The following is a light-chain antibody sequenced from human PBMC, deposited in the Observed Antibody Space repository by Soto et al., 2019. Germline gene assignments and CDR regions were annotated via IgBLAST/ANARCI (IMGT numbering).Light chain of an antibody. CDR2: WAS. CDR1: QSVLYSSNNKNY. CDR3: QQYYSTPRT. J-gene: IGKJ1*01. Sequence: DIMMTQSPDSLAVSLGERATINCKSSQSVLYSSNNKNYLAWYQQKPGQPPKLLIYWASTRESGVPDRFSGSGSGTDFTLTISSLQAEDVAVYYCQQYYSTPRTVGQGTKVEIK. V-gene: IGKV4-1*01.